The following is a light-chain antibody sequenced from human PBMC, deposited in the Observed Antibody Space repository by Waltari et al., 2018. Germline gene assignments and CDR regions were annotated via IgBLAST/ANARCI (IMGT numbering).Light chain of an antibody. CDR2: KAS. CDR1: QRISSW. Sequence: DVQLTQSTSTLSASVGDRVTITCRASQRISSWLAWYQQKPGKAPNLLIYKASSLETGVPSRFSGSGSGTDFTLTISSLQPDDFATYYCQQYNSYPWTFGQGTKVEIK. V-gene: IGKV1-5*03. CDR3: QQYNSYPWT. J-gene: IGKJ1*01.